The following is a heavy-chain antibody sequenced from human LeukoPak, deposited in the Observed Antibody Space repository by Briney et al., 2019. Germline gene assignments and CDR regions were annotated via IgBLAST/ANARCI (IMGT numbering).Heavy chain of an antibody. CDR3: ARGYCSGGSCYHFES. CDR1: GYRFSDYY. Sequence: GASVKVSCKTSGYRFSDYYMHWVRQAPGQGHEWMGWVNPNSGGTHYAQKFEGRVTMTRDTSISTAYMELSRLKSDDTAVYYCARGYCSGGSCYHFESWGQGTLVTVSS. CDR2: VNPNSGGT. D-gene: IGHD2-15*01. J-gene: IGHJ4*02. V-gene: IGHV1-2*02.